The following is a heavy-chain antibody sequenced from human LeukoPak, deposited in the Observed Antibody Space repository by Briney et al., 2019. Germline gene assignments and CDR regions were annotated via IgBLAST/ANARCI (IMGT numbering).Heavy chain of an antibody. V-gene: IGHV4-61*02. CDR1: GGSISSGSYY. CDR2: IYTSGST. Sequence: SETLSLTCTVSGGSISSGSYYWSWIRQPAGKGLEWIGRIYTSGSTNYNPSLKSRVTISVDTSKNQFSLKLSSVTAADTAVYYCVSTKLRFLEWLPRMDVWGKGTTVTVSS. J-gene: IGHJ6*04. CDR3: VSTKLRFLEWLPRMDV. D-gene: IGHD3-3*01.